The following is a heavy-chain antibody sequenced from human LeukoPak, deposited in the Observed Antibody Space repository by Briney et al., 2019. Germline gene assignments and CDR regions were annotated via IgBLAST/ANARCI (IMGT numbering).Heavy chain of an antibody. CDR3: ARADETNMDY. CDR2: IYSGGST. V-gene: IGHV3-53*01. CDR1: GFTVSSNY. D-gene: IGHD2/OR15-2a*01. J-gene: IGHJ4*02. Sequence: GGSLRLSCAASGFTVSSNYMSWIRQAPGKGLEWVSVIYSGGSTYYADSVKGRFTISRDNSKNTLYLQMNSPRAEDTAVYYCARADETNMDYWGQGTLVIVST.